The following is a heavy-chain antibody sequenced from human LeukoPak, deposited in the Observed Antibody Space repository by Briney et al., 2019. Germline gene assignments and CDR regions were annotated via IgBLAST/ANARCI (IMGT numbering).Heavy chain of an antibody. CDR3: ASFLLVDDAFDI. CDR2: IYSGGST. D-gene: IGHD1-26*01. CDR1: GFTVSSNY. V-gene: IGHV3-53*01. J-gene: IGHJ3*02. Sequence: GGSLRLSCAASGFTVSSNYMSWVRQAPGKGLEWVSVIYSGGSTYYADSVKGRFTISRDNSKNTLYLQMNSLRAEDTAVYYCASFLLVDDAFDIWAKGQWSPSLQ.